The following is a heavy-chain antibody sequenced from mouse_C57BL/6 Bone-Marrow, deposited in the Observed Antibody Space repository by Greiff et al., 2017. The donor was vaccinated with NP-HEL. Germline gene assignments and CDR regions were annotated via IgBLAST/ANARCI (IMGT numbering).Heavy chain of an antibody. Sequence: QVQLQQPGAELVKPGASVKLSCKASGYTFTSYWMQWVKQRPGQGLEWIGEIDPSDSYTNYNQKFKGKATLTVDTSSSTACMQLSSLTSEDSAVYYCARDGSYWYFDVWGTGTTVTVSS. J-gene: IGHJ1*03. CDR3: ARDGSYWYFDV. CDR1: GYTFTSYW. V-gene: IGHV1-50*01. D-gene: IGHD1-1*01. CDR2: IDPSDSYT.